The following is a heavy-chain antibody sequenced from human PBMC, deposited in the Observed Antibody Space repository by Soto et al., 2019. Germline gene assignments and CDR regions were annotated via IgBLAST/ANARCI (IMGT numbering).Heavy chain of an antibody. CDR2: MSYDGSDK. Sequence: QVQLVESGGGVVQPGRSLRLSCAASGFTFSSYGIHWVRQAPGKGLEWVAVMSYDGSDKYYADSVKGRFTISRDNSKNTLYLQMNSLRAEDTAVYYCAKDRDVVGASYYFDYWGQGTLATVSS. CDR1: GFTFSSYG. J-gene: IGHJ4*02. CDR3: AKDRDVVGASYYFDY. D-gene: IGHD1-26*01. V-gene: IGHV3-30*18.